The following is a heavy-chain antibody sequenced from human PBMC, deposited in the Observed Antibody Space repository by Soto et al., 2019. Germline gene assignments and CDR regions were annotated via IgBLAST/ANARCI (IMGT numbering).Heavy chain of an antibody. Sequence: GASVKVSCKASGGTFSSYAISWVRQAPGQGLEWMGGIIPIFGTANYAQKFQGRVTITADESTSTAYMELSSLRSEDTAVYYCARGGTSPGRFDPWGQGTLVTVSS. CDR3: ARGGTSPGRFDP. V-gene: IGHV1-69*13. CDR1: GGTFSSYA. CDR2: IIPIFGTA. D-gene: IGHD1-1*01. J-gene: IGHJ5*02.